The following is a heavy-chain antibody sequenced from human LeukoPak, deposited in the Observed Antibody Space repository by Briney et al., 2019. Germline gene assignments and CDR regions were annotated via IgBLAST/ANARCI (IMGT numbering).Heavy chain of an antibody. Sequence: ASVKVSCKASGYTFTGYYMHWVRQAPGQGHEWMGWINPKSGGTNYAQKFQGRVTMTRDTSISTAYMEMSRLRSDDTAVYYCARNLWFGESSDAFDMWGQGTMVTVSS. D-gene: IGHD3-10*01. CDR1: GYTFTGYY. CDR2: INPKSGGT. V-gene: IGHV1-2*02. CDR3: ARNLWFGESSDAFDM. J-gene: IGHJ3*02.